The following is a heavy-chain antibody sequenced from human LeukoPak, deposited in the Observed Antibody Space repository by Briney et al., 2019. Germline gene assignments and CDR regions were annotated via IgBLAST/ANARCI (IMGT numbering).Heavy chain of an antibody. CDR2: ISSSSSTI. J-gene: IGHJ3*02. D-gene: IGHD3-9*01. CDR3: ARDMYYDILTGSKVDI. Sequence: GGSLRLSFAASGFTFSSYSMNWVRQAPGKGLEWVSYISSSSSTIYYADSVKGRFTISRDNAKNSLYLQMNSLRAEDTAVYYCARDMYYDILTGSKVDIWGQGTMVTVSS. CDR1: GFTFSSYS. V-gene: IGHV3-48*01.